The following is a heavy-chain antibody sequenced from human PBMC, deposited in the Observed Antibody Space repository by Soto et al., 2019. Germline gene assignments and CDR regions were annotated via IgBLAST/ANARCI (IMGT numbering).Heavy chain of an antibody. J-gene: IGHJ4*02. CDR3: ARGVDAGVDY. CDR2: MNANNGNT. D-gene: IGHD1-26*01. CDR1: GYTFTSLD. V-gene: IGHV1-8*01. Sequence: QVQLVQSGAEVKEPGASVKVSCTASGYTFTSLDINWVRQATGQGLEWMGWMNANNGNTGYAQKFQGRVTMTRDTSISTAYMELSSLRYEDTAVYYCARGVDAGVDYWGQGTLVTVSS.